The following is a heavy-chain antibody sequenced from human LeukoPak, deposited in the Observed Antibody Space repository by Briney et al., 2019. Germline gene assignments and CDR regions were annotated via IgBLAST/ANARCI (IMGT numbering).Heavy chain of an antibody. Sequence: PGGSLRLSCAASGFTFSSDSMNWVRQAPGKGLEWVSYISSSSSTIYYADSVKGRFTISRDNAKNSLYLQMNSLRAEDTAVYYCAKLTVGASSSNKDWGQGTLVTVSS. CDR2: ISSSSSTI. CDR1: GFTFSSDS. J-gene: IGHJ4*02. V-gene: IGHV3-48*01. D-gene: IGHD6-13*01. CDR3: AKLTVGASSSNKD.